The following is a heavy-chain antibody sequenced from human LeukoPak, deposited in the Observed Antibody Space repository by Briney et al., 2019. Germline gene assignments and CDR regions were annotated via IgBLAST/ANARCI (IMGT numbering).Heavy chain of an antibody. D-gene: IGHD3-22*01. Sequence: ASVKVSCKASGYTLTSYDISWVRQAPGQGLEWMGWISAYNGNTNYAQKLQGRVTMTTDTSTSTAYMELRSLRSDDTAVYYCARGNYYDSSGYYPGGYWGQGTLVTVSS. CDR1: GYTLTSYD. CDR2: ISAYNGNT. CDR3: ARGNYYDSSGYYPGGY. J-gene: IGHJ4*02. V-gene: IGHV1-18*01.